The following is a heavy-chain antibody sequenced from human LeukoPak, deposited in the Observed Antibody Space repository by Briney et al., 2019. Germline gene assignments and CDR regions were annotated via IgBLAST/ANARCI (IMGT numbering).Heavy chain of an antibody. V-gene: IGHV1-18*01. CDR3: ARDPGGTWGFDY. Sequence: RASVKVSCKASGYTFTSHGLSWARQAPGQGLEWMGWISIYSGNTNYAQKFQDRISMTTDTSTSTAYTELRSLKSDDTAVYYCARDPGGTWGFDYWGQGALVTVSS. D-gene: IGHD7-27*01. J-gene: IGHJ4*02. CDR1: GYTFTSHG. CDR2: ISIYSGNT.